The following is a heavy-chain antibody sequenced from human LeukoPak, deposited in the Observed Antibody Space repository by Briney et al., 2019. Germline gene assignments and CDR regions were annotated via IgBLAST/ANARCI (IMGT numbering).Heavy chain of an antibody. V-gene: IGHV4-59*01. Sequence: PSETLSLTCTVSGGSISSYYWSWIRQPPGKGLEWIGYIYDSGSTKYNSSLKSRVTISVDTSKNQFSLKLSSVTAADTAVYYCASDNRYCSTTSCYGGWFDPWGQGTLVTVSS. J-gene: IGHJ5*02. CDR1: GGSISSYY. CDR3: ASDNRYCSTTSCYGGWFDP. D-gene: IGHD2-2*01. CDR2: IYDSGST.